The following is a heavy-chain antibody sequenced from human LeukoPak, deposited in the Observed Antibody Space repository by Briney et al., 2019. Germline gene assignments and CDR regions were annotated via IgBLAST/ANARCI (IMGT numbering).Heavy chain of an antibody. V-gene: IGHV4-30-2*01. J-gene: IGHJ4*02. CDR2: IFHTGHT. CDR1: GGSISSGDYP. D-gene: IGHD3-10*01. Sequence: PSQTLSLNCAVSGGSISSGDYPWSWIRQPPGKGLEWIGYIFHTGHTSYNPSLKSRVTISVDMSKNQLPLKLSSVTAADTAVYYCARGFYGSGSQFDYWGQGTLVTVSS. CDR3: ARGFYGSGSQFDY.